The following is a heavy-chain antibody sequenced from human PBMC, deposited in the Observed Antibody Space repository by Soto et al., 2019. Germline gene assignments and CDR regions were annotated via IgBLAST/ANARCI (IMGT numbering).Heavy chain of an antibody. J-gene: IGHJ5*02. Sequence: GGSLRLSCAASGFTFSTYWMHWVRQAPGKGLVWVSRINSDGSSTSYADSVKGRFTISRGNAKNTLYLQMNSLRTDDTAVYYCAKAWEVNWFDPWGQGTLVTVSS. CDR3: AKAWEVNWFDP. CDR2: INSDGSST. CDR1: GFTFSTYW. V-gene: IGHV3-74*01. D-gene: IGHD1-26*01.